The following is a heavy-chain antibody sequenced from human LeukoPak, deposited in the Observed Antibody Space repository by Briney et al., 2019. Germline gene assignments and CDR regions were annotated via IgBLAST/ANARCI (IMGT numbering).Heavy chain of an antibody. V-gene: IGHV4-39*07. D-gene: IGHD1-26*01. Sequence: SETLSLTCTVSGGSISSSSYYWGWIRQPPGKGLEWIGSIYYSGSTYYNPSLKSRVTISVDTSKNQFSLKLSSVTAADTAVYYCASTGSYWHFDYWGQGTLVTVSS. CDR1: GGSISSSSYY. J-gene: IGHJ4*02. CDR2: IYYSGST. CDR3: ASTGSYWHFDY.